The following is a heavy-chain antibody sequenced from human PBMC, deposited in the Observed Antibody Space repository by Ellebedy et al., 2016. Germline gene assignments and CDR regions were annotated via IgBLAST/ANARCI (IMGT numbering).Heavy chain of an antibody. CDR2: IKSRVDGGTP. CDR3: TTDRFPTYFYGSGPEGY. J-gene: IGHJ6*02. V-gene: IGHV3-15*07. CDR1: GFTFSDAW. D-gene: IGHD3-10*01. Sequence: GGSLRLSCEGSGFTFSDAWLSWVRQAPGKGLEWVGRIKSRVDGGTPEYSAAGKGRFTISRDDSTNTLYLQMDSLKTEDTAVYFCTTDRFPTYFYGSGPEGYWGQGTTVTVSS.